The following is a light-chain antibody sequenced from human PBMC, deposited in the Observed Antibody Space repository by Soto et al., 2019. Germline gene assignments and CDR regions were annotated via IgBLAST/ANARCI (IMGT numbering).Light chain of an antibody. Sequence: QSALTQPPSASGSPGQSVTISCTGTSSDVGAYNYFSWYQQHPGKAPKLMIYEVSKRPSGVPDRFSGSKSCNTASLSVSARRAEDEAVYYCSSYAGSNSLHVLVGGRTKLTVL. CDR3: SSYAGSNSLHVL. V-gene: IGLV2-8*01. CDR1: SSDVGAYNY. J-gene: IGLJ2*01. CDR2: EVS.